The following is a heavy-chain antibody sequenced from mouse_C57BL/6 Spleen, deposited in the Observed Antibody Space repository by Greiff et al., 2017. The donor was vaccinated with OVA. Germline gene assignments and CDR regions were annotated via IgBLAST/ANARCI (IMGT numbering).Heavy chain of an antibody. V-gene: IGHV1-82*01. CDR2: IYPGDGDT. CDR1: GYAFSSSW. J-gene: IGHJ4*01. Sequence: QVQLKESGPELVKPGASVKISCKASGYAFSSSWMNWVKQRPGKGLEWIGRIYPGDGDTNYNGKFKGKATLTADKSSSTAYMQLSSLTSEDSAVYFCARQAMDYWGQGTSVTVSS. CDR3: ARQAMDY.